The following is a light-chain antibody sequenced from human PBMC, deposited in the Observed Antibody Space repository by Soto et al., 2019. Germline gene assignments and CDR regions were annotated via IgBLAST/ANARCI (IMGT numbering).Light chain of an antibody. V-gene: IGLV2-11*01. CDR2: DVT. CDR3: CSYAVTSTYL. J-gene: IGLJ1*01. Sequence: QSALTQPRSVSGSPGQSVTISCTGTRSDVGGYNYVSWYQQHPGKAPKLMVYDVTERPSGVPDRFSGSKSGNTASLTISGLRAEDEADYYCCSYAVTSTYLFGTGTKLTVL. CDR1: RSDVGGYNY.